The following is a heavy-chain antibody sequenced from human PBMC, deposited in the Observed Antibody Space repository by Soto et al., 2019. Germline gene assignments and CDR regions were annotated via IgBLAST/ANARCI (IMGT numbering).Heavy chain of an antibody. CDR2: IDWDDDK. J-gene: IGHJ4*02. D-gene: IGHD6-13*01. V-gene: IGHV2-70*11. Sequence: SGPTLVNPTQTLTLTCTFSGFSLSTSGMCVSWIRQPPGKALEWLARIDWDDDKYYSTSLKTRLTISKDTSKNQVVLTMTNMDPVDTATYYCARIRVAVAGTGYFDYWGQGTLVTVSS. CDR3: ARIRVAVAGTGYFDY. CDR1: GFSLSTSGMC.